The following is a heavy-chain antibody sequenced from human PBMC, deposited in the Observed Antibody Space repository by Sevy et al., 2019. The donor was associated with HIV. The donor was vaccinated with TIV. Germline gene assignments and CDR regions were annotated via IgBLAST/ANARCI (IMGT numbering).Heavy chain of an antibody. J-gene: IGHJ4*02. CDR1: GFSFSDYG. CDR3: PKDNLLPMMISMRRGALSYNFDH. CDR2: IWYDGINK. D-gene: IGHD3-10*01. V-gene: IGHV3-33*06. Sequence: GGSLRLSCEVFGFSFSDYGMHWVRQAPGKGLEWVAAIWYDGINKYYAYSVKGGFTIYKDNSKNTLYLQMKSLRDEDTAIYYYPKDNLLPMMISMRRGALSYNFDHWGQGTLVTVSS.